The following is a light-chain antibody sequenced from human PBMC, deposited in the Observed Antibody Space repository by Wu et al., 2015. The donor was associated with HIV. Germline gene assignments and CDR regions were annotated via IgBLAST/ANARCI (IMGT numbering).Light chain of an antibody. CDR2: GAS. Sequence: DIQMTQSPSSLSASVGDRVTISCHASHDISNNLNWYQQKPGKAPKLLIYGASNLETGVPSKFSGSASGRDFTFTISSLQPEDIATYYCQHCDHLPYIFGRGTRLEI. CDR1: HDISNN. V-gene: IGKV1-33*01. J-gene: IGKJ2*01. CDR3: QHCDHLPYI.